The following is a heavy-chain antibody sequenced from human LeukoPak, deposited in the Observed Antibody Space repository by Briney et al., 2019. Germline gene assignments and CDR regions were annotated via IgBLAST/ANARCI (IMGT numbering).Heavy chain of an antibody. CDR3: ARAKYYDYVWGSYRPGPNFDY. J-gene: IGHJ4*02. CDR2: INHSGST. D-gene: IGHD3-16*02. CDR1: GGSFSGYY. V-gene: IGHV4-34*01. Sequence: PETLSLTCAVYGGSFSGYYWSWIRQPPGKGLEWIGEINHSGSTNYNPSLKSRVTISVDTSKNQFSLKLSSVTAADTAVYYCARAKYYDYVWGSYRPGPNFDYWGQGTLVTVSS.